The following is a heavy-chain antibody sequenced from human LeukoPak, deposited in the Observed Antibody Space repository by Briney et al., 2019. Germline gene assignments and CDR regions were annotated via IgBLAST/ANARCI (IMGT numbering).Heavy chain of an antibody. D-gene: IGHD1-1*01. CDR3: VRPMTTTRNFEH. CDR1: GFTFSSQP. CDR2: ISFDGKNK. V-gene: IGHV3-30*03. J-gene: IGHJ4*02. Sequence: GRSLRLSCAASGFTFSSQPMHWVRQTPGKGLEWVALISFDGKNKFYGDSVIGRFTISRDSTKNTLFLQMNSLRAEDMGVYYCVRPMTTTRNFEHWGQGTLVIVSS.